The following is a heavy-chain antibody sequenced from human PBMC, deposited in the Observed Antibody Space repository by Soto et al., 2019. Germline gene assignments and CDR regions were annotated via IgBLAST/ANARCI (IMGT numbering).Heavy chain of an antibody. V-gene: IGHV4-59*01. CDR1: RGSLSSYH. J-gene: IGHJ4*02. CDR2: IYYSGGT. CDR3: ARLDWLLYIFGY. Sequence: SDTLTLTCTAPRGSLSSYHASWLPKARGKGLEWIGYIYYSGGTKYIRCLKSRVTISLDTSKNQFSLKLSSVTAADTAVYYCARLDWLLYIFGYWGQGTLVTVSP. D-gene: IGHD3-9*01.